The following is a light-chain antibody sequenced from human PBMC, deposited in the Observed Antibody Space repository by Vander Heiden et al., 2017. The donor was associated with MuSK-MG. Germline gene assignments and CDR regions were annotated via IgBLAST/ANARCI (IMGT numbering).Light chain of an antibody. J-gene: IGLJ3*02. CDR1: SSAVWSYNL. Sequence: QSALPQPACVSGSPGQSITISCTGTSSAVWSYNLVSWYQRHPGKPHNLMIYEVSKRPAGVSSRFAGSKSGNTASLTISGRQAEDEADYYCGSDAGSSPWVFGGGTKLTVL. CDR3: GSDAGSSPWV. CDR2: EVS. V-gene: IGLV2-23*02.